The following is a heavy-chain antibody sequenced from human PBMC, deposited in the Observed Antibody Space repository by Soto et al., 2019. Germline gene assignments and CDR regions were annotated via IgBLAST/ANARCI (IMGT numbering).Heavy chain of an antibody. J-gene: IGHJ4*02. CDR3: ARRGEITIFGVAPYYFGY. Sequence: WASVKVSCKASGGTFSSYAISWVRQAPGQGLEWMGGIIPIFGTANYAQKFQGRVTITADESTSTAYMELSSLRSEDTAVYYCARRGEITIFGVAPYYFGYWGQGTLVTVSS. CDR1: GGTFSSYA. D-gene: IGHD3-3*01. CDR2: IIPIFGTA. V-gene: IGHV1-69*13.